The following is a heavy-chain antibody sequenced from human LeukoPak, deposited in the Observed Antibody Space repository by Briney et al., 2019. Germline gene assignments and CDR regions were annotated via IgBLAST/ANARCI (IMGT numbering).Heavy chain of an antibody. CDR2: IRYDGSNK. CDR1: GFTFSSYG. CDR3: ARASYDFWSGDPPSYYFDY. D-gene: IGHD3-3*01. V-gene: IGHV3-30*02. Sequence: PGGSPRLSCAASGFTFSSYGMHWVRQAPGKGLEWVAFIRYDGSNKYYADSVKGRFTISRDNSKNTLYLQMNSLRAEDTAVYYCARASYDFWSGDPPSYYFDYWGQGTLVTVSS. J-gene: IGHJ4*02.